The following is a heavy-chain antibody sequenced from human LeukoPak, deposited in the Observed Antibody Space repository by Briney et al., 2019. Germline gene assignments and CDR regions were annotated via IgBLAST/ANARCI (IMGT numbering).Heavy chain of an antibody. CDR2: ISSSSSFI. D-gene: IGHD2-15*01. J-gene: IGHJ3*02. CDR1: GFTFSSYS. V-gene: IGHV3-21*01. CDR3: ARRDGGPNDAFDI. Sequence: PGGSLRLSCAASGFTFSSYSMNWVRQAPGKGLEWVSSISSSSSFIYYADSVKGRFTISRDNAKNSLYLQMNSLRAEDTAVYYCARRDGGPNDAFDIWGQGTMVTVSS.